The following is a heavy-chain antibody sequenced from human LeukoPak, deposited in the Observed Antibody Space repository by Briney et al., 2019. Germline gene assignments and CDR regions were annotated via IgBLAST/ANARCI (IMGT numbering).Heavy chain of an antibody. V-gene: IGHV1-8*01. J-gene: IGHJ2*01. CDR1: GYTFTSYD. Sequence: ASVKDSCKASGYTFTSYDINWVRQATGQGLEWMGWMNPNSGNTGYAQKFQGRVTMTRNTSISTAYMELSSLRSEDTAVYYCARETTTVTTFDLWGRGTLVTVSS. CDR3: ARETTTVTTFDL. CDR2: MNPNSGNT. D-gene: IGHD4-17*01.